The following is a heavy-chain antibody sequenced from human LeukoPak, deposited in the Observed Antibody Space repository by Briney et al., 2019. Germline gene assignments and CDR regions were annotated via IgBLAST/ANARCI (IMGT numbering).Heavy chain of an antibody. J-gene: IGHJ4*02. CDR2: IYSDGSST. CDR1: GFTFSSYA. CDR3: ARESVAVDS. D-gene: IGHD6-19*01. V-gene: IGHV3-74*01. Sequence: PGGSLRLSCAASGFTFSSYAMSWVRQAPGKGLVWVSRIYSDGSSTSYADSVKGRFTISRDNTKNTLYLQMNSLRADDTAVYYCARESVAVDSWGQGTLVTVSS.